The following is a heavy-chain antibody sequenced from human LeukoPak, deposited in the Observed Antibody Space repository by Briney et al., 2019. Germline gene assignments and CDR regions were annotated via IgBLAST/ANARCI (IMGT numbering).Heavy chain of an antibody. CDR1: GFTFDDYA. CDR3: AKDLCSSTSCYGNYYYGMDV. CDR2: ISWNSGSI. D-gene: IGHD2-2*01. J-gene: IGHJ6*02. V-gene: IGHV3-9*01. Sequence: GGSLRLSCAASGFTFDDYAMPWVRQAPGKGLEWVSGISWNSGSIGYADSVKGRFTISRDNAKNSLYLQMNSLRAEDTALYYCAKDLCSSTSCYGNYYYGMDVWGQGTTVTVSS.